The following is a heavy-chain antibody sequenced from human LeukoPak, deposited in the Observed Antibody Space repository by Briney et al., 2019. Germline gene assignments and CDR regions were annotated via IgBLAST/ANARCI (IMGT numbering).Heavy chain of an antibody. CDR2: ISGSGGST. D-gene: IGHD3-22*01. V-gene: IGHV3-23*01. Sequence: GGSLRLSCAASGFTFSSYAMSWVRQAPGKGLEWVSAISGSGGSTYYADSVKGRFTISRDNSKNTLYLQMNSLRAEDTTVYYCASNYFDSSGYSFVDYWGQGTLVTVSS. CDR3: ASNYFDSSGYSFVDY. J-gene: IGHJ4*02. CDR1: GFTFSSYA.